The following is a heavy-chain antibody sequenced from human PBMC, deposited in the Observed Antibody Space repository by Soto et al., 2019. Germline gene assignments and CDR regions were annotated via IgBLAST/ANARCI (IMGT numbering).Heavy chain of an antibody. D-gene: IGHD3-22*01. CDR2: ISYGGGTT. J-gene: IGHJ4*02. V-gene: IGHV3-23*01. CDR3: AKNPGYYYDSTGYHFDY. Sequence: PVGSLRLSCAVSEFTFSNYAMSWVRQAPGKGLEWVSAISYGGGTTYYADSVKGRFTISRDNSKNTLYLQMNSLRAEDTAVYYCAKNPGYYYDSTGYHFDYWGQGTLVTVSS. CDR1: EFTFSNYA.